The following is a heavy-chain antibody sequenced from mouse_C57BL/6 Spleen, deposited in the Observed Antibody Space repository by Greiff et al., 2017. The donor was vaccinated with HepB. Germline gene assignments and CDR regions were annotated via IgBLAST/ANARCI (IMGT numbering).Heavy chain of an antibody. D-gene: IGHD3-2*02. V-gene: IGHV5-9-1*02. J-gene: IGHJ3*01. CDR2: ISSGGDYI. Sequence: EVKLMESGEGLVKPGGSLKLSCAASGFTFSSYAMSWVRQTPEKRLEWVAYISSGGDYIYYADTVKGRFTISRDNARNTLYLQMSSLKSEDTAMYYCTRDPLDSSGPWFAYWGQGTLVTVSA. CDR3: TRDPLDSSGPWFAY. CDR1: GFTFSSYA.